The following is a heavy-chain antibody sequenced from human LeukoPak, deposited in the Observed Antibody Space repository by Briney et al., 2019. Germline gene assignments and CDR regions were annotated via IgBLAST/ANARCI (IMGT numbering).Heavy chain of an antibody. Sequence: KVSCKASGYTFTSYHINWVRQATGQGLDWVGWMNPNNSDIGYAQKFQGRVTMTRNTSIGTAYMELSSLRSEDTAIYYCVRVPPGTTIYAYWGQGTLVTVSS. V-gene: IGHV1-8*01. D-gene: IGHD1-14*01. CDR3: VRVPPGTTIYAY. J-gene: IGHJ4*02. CDR2: MNPNNSDI. CDR1: GYTFTSYH.